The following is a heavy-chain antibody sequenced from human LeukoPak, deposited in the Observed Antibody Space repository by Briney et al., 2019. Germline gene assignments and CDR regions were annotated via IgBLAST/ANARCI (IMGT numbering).Heavy chain of an antibody. V-gene: IGHV3-33*01. CDR3: SANFDF. J-gene: IGHJ4*02. CDR1: GFTFTNYG. CDR2: IWYDGSNQ. Sequence: GRSLRLSCAASGFTFTNYGMHWVRQAPGKGLEWVAVIWYDGSNQYYADSVKGRFTISRDNSKNTLYLQMNSPRAEDTAVYYCSANFDFWGQGTLVTVSS. D-gene: IGHD6-25*01.